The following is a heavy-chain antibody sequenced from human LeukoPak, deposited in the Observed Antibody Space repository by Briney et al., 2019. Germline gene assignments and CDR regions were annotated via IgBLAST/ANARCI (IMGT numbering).Heavy chain of an antibody. J-gene: IGHJ6*02. D-gene: IGHD2-21*02. CDR1: GYTFTGYY. CDR3: ASPIYCGGDCYQDRYYYYGMDV. Sequence: ASVKVSCKASGYTFTGYYMHWVRQAPGQGLEWMGWINPNSGGTNYAQKFQGRVTMTRDTSISTAYMELSSLGSEDTAVYYCASPIYCGGDCYQDRYYYYGMDVWGQGTTVTVSS. CDR2: INPNSGGT. V-gene: IGHV1-2*02.